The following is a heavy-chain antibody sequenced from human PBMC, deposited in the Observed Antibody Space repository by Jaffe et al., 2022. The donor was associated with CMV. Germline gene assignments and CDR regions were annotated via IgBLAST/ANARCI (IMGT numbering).Heavy chain of an antibody. CDR2: IYSGGST. Sequence: EVQLVESGGGLIQPGGSLRLSCAASGFTVSSNYMSWVRQAPGKGLEWVSVIYSGGSTYYADSVKGRFTISRDNSKNTLYLQMNSLRAEDTAVYYCASRLRAVAGTVDYWGQGTLVTVSS. D-gene: IGHD6-19*01. CDR1: GFTVSSNY. CDR3: ASRLRAVAGTVDY. J-gene: IGHJ4*02. V-gene: IGHV3-53*01.